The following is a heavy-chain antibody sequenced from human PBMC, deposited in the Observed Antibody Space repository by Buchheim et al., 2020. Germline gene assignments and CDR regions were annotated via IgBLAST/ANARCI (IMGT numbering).Heavy chain of an antibody. Sequence: QVQLVESGGGVVQPGRSLRLSCAASGFTFSSYAMHWVRQAPGKGLEWVAVISYDGSNKYYADSVKGRFTISRDNSKNTLYLQMNSLRAEDTAVYYCARGPIVEQWLPYYYYGMDVRGQGTT. J-gene: IGHJ6*02. CDR2: ISYDGSNK. CDR3: ARGPIVEQWLPYYYYGMDV. D-gene: IGHD6-19*01. V-gene: IGHV3-30*04. CDR1: GFTFSSYA.